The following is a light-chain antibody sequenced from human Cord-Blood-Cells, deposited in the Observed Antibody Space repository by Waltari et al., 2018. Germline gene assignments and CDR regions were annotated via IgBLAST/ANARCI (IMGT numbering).Light chain of an antibody. J-gene: IGKJ3*01. CDR1: QSLLHSNGYNY. V-gene: IGKV2-28*01. CDR3: MQALQTPFT. Sequence: DIVMTQSPLYLPVTPGEQAPISCRSSQSLLHSNGYNYLVWYLQKPGQSPQLLIYLGSNRASGVPDRFSGSGSGTDFTLKISRVEDEDVGVYYCMQALQTPFTFGPGTKVDIK. CDR2: LGS.